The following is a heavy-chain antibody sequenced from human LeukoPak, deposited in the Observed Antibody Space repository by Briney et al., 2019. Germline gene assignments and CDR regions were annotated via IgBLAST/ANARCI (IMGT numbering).Heavy chain of an antibody. CDR1: GFTFSSYG. J-gene: IGHJ6*02. Sequence: GGSLRLSCAASGFTFSSYGMHWVRQAPGKGLEWVAVIWYDGSNKYYADSVKGRFTISRDNSKNTLYLQMNSLRAEDTAVYYCPREGMYYDILTGDYGMDVWGQGTTVTVSS. V-gene: IGHV3-33*01. D-gene: IGHD3-9*01. CDR2: IWYDGSNK. CDR3: PREGMYYDILTGDYGMDV.